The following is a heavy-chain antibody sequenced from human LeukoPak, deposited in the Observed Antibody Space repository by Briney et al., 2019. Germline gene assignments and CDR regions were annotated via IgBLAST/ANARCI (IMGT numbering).Heavy chain of an antibody. CDR2: INPNSGGT. CDR1: GYTFTDYH. D-gene: IGHD3-3*01. CDR3: ARDIRPRVESFDY. J-gene: IGHJ4*02. Sequence: SVKVSCKASGYTFTDYHIHWVRQAPGQGLEWMGWINPNSGGTNYVQKLQGRVTMTRDTSISTAYMELSRLTSDDTAVYYCARDIRPRVESFDYWGQGTLVTVSS. V-gene: IGHV1-2*02.